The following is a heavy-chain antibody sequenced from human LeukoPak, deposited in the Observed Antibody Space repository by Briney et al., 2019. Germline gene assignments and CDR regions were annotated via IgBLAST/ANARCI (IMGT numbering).Heavy chain of an antibody. CDR3: AKDGGDSGTYWGHDYYGIDV. D-gene: IGHD1-26*01. CDR2: ISSTTSK. Sequence: GGSLRLSCAASGFTFTRYGMHWLRQSPGKGLEWLAFISSTTSKYYADSVIGRFSISRDNSKNALYLQMNSLRPEDTAVYYCAKDGGDSGTYWGHDYYGIDVWGQGSTVIVSS. CDR1: GFTFTRYG. V-gene: IGHV3-30*02. J-gene: IGHJ6*02.